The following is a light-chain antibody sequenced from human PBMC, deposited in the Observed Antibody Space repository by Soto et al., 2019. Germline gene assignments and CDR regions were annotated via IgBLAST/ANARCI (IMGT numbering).Light chain of an antibody. CDR2: DTS. J-gene: IGKJ3*01. CDR1: QSVNKH. V-gene: IGKV3-11*01. CDR3: QQRET. Sequence: EIVLTQSPATLSVSPGERATLSGRASQSVNKHLAWYQHRPGQAPRLLIYDTSYKATGIPARLSGSGSGTDFTLTISSLEPEDLAVYYCQQRETFGPGTKVDIK.